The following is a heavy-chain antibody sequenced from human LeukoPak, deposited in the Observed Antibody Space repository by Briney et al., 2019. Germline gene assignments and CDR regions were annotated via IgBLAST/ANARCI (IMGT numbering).Heavy chain of an antibody. CDR1: GHTFTDYF. D-gene: IGHD5-12*01. CDR3: ARGRFSGYGAD. V-gene: IGHV1-2*02. J-gene: IGHJ4*02. CDR2: INPNSGGT. Sequence: ASVKVSCKASGHTFTDYFMHWVRQAPGQGLEWMGWINPNSGGTNFAQKFQGRVTMTRDTSISTAYMELSSLTSDDTAVYYCARGRFSGYGADWGQGTLVTVSS.